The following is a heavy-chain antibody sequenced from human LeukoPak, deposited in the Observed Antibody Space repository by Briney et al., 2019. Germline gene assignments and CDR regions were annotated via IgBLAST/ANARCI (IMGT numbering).Heavy chain of an antibody. Sequence: SETLSLTCAVSGYSISSGYYWGWIRQPPEKGLECVATIHHSGTTYYDPSLKSQATISVDTSKNQFSLKLSSVTAADTAVYYCARYSTSRAFDLWGQGSLVTVSS. V-gene: IGHV4-38-2*01. CDR2: IHHSGTT. D-gene: IGHD2/OR15-2a*01. CDR3: ARYSTSRAFDL. CDR1: GYSISSGYY. J-gene: IGHJ4*02.